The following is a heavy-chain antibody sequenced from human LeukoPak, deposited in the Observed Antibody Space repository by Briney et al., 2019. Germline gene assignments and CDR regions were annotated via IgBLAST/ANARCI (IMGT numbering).Heavy chain of an antibody. CDR3: AKPRLSGSYDTAAFGI. Sequence: GGSLRLSCAASGFTFSSYAMSWVRQAPGKGLEWVSAISGSGGSTYYADSVKGRFTISRDNSKNTLYLQMNSLRAEDTAVYYCAKPRLSGSYDTAAFGIWGQGTMVTVSS. J-gene: IGHJ3*02. CDR2: ISGSGGST. D-gene: IGHD1-26*01. CDR1: GFTFSSYA. V-gene: IGHV3-23*01.